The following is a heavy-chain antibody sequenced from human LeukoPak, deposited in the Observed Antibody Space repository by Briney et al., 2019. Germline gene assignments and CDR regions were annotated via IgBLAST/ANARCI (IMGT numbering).Heavy chain of an antibody. CDR1: GYTFTDYY. V-gene: IGHV1-2*02. D-gene: IGHD3-3*01. J-gene: IGHJ3*02. CDR2: MHPNSGGT. CDR3: ARHATIFGVAIIDI. Sequence: ASVKVSCKASGYTFTDYYMHWLRQAPGQGLEWMGWMHPNSGGTNYAQKFQGRVTMTRDTSISTAYMDLSSLRSDDTAVYYCARHATIFGVAIIDIWGQGTMVTVSS.